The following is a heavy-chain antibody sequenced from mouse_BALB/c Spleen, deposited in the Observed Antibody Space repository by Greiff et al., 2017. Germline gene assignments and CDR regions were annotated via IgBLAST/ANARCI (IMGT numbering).Heavy chain of an antibody. V-gene: IGHV5-17*02. CDR3: AREEVLLYAMDY. J-gene: IGHJ4*01. D-gene: IGHD1-1*01. CDR1: GFTFSSFG. CDR2: ISSGSSTI. Sequence: EVHLVESGGGLVQPGGSRKLSCAASGFTFSSFGMHWVRQAPEKGLEWVAYISSGSSTIYYADTVKGRFTISRDNPKNTLFLQMTSLRSEDTAMYYCAREEVLLYAMDYWGQGTSVTVSS.